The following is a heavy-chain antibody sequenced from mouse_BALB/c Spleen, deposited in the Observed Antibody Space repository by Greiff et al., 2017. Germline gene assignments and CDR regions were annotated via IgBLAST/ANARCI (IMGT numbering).Heavy chain of an antibody. CDR3: ASDRYEGFAY. Sequence: EVQLQESGPGLVKPSQSLSLTCTVTGFSITSDYAWNWIRQFPGNKLEWMGFISYSGSPSYNPSLKSRISITRDTSKNQFFLQLNSVTTEDTATYYCASDRYEGFAYWGQGTLVTVSA. J-gene: IGHJ3*01. V-gene: IGHV3-2*02. CDR1: GFSITSDYA. CDR2: ISYSGSP. D-gene: IGHD2-14*01.